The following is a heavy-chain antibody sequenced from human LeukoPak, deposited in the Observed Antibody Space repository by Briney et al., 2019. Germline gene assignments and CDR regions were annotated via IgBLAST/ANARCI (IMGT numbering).Heavy chain of an antibody. Sequence: SETLSLTCAVSGCTISSSNWWSWVRQPPGKGLEWIGEIYHSGSTNYNPSLKSRVTISVDKSKNQFSLKLSSVTAADTAVYYCARRTQLTYYGMDVWGKGATVTVSS. D-gene: IGHD2-2*01. CDR3: ARRTQLTYYGMDV. CDR2: IYHSGST. V-gene: IGHV4-4*02. CDR1: GCTISSSNW. J-gene: IGHJ6*04.